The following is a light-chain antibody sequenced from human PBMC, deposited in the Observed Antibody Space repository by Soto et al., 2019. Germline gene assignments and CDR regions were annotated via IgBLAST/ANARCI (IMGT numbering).Light chain of an antibody. CDR2: KAS. CDR1: QSISSW. V-gene: IGKV1-5*03. CDR3: QQYNSYTWT. J-gene: IGKJ1*01. Sequence: DIQMTQSPSTLSASVGDRVTITCRASQSISSWLAWYQQKPGKVPKLLMYKASSLESGVPSRFSGSGSGTEFTLTISSLQPDDFATYYCQQYNSYTWTFGQGTKVEIK.